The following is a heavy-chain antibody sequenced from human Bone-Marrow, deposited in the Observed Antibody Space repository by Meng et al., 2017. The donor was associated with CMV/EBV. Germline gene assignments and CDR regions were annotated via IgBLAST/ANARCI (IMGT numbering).Heavy chain of an antibody. CDR2: INHSGST. CDR1: GGSFSGYY. V-gene: IGHV4-34*01. Sequence: SETLSLTCAVYGGSFSGYYWSWIRQPPGKGLEWIGEINHSGSTNYNPSLKSRVTISVDTSKNQFSLKLSSVTAADTAVYYCARAWRFAGGYYVAARYYFDYWGPGTRVTGAS. D-gene: IGHD3-22*01. J-gene: IGHJ4*02. CDR3: ARAWRFAGGYYVAARYYFDY.